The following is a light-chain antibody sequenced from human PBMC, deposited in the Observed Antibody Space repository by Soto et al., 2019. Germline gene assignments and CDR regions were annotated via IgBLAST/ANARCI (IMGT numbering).Light chain of an antibody. CDR3: QSYDISLTTWV. CDR1: SSNIGAGYD. J-gene: IGLJ3*02. Sequence: QSVLTQPPSVSGAPRQRVTISCTGSSSNIGAGYDVHWYQQLPGTAPKLLIYGNSNRPSGVPDRFSGSKSGASASLAITGLQAADEADYYCQSYDISLTTWVFGGGTKLTVL. V-gene: IGLV1-40*01. CDR2: GNS.